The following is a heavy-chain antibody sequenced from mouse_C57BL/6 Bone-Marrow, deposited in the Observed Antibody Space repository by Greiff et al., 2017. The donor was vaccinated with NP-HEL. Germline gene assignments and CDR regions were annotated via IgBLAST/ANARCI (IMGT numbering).Heavy chain of an antibody. CDR3: AGKGGAYWFAY. J-gene: IGHJ3*01. CDR2: IYPGGGYT. D-gene: IGHD6-1*01. CDR1: GYTFTNYW. V-gene: IGHV1-63*01. Sequence: VQLQQSGAELVRPGTSVKMSCKASGYTFTNYWIGWAKQRPGHGLEWIGDIYPGGGYTNYNEKFKGKATLTADKSSSTAYMQFSSLTSEDSAIYYCAGKGGAYWFAYWGQGTLVTVSA.